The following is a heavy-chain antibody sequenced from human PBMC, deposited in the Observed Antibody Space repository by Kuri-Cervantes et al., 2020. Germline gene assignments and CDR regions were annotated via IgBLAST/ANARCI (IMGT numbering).Heavy chain of an antibody. J-gene: IGHJ6*02. Sequence: GGSLRLSCAASGFTFSSYAMHWVRQAPGKGLEWVAVISYDGSNKYYADSVKGRFTIPRDNSKNTLYLQMNSLRAEDTAVYYCARDSSGWSARWAGYYYYYGMDVWGQGTTVTVSS. V-gene: IGHV3-30-3*01. D-gene: IGHD6-19*01. CDR1: GFTFSSYA. CDR3: ARDSSGWSARWAGYYYYYGMDV. CDR2: ISYDGSNK.